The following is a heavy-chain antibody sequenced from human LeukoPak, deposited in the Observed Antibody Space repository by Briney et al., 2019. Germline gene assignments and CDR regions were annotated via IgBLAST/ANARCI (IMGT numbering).Heavy chain of an antibody. CDR3: ARVLAAADDY. J-gene: IGHJ4*02. D-gene: IGHD6-13*01. CDR2: INAGTGNT. Sequence: AASVKVSCKASGYTFTSYTLHWVRQAPGQRLEWMGWINAGTGNTKYSRNFQGRVTITRDTSASTAYMELSSLTSEDTAVYFCARVLAAADDYWGQGTLVTVSS. CDR1: GYTFTSYT. V-gene: IGHV1-3*01.